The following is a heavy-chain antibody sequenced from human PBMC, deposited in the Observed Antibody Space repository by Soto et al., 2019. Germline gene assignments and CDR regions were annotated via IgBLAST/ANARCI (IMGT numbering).Heavy chain of an antibody. CDR1: GYSFTSYW. Sequence: PGESLKISCKVSGYSFTSYWISWVRQMPGKGLEWMGRIDPSDSYTNYSPSFQGHVTISADKSISTAYLQWSSLKASDTAMYYCARRDCSSTSCYTFYYYYGMDVWGQGTTVTVSS. CDR2: IDPSDSYT. CDR3: ARRDCSSTSCYTFYYYYGMDV. V-gene: IGHV5-10-1*01. J-gene: IGHJ6*02. D-gene: IGHD2-2*02.